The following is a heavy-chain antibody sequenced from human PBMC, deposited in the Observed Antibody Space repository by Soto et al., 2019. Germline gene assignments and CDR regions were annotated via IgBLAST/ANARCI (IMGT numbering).Heavy chain of an antibody. D-gene: IGHD6-13*01. J-gene: IGHJ4*02. CDR2: IYYSGST. Sequence: ASETLSLTCTVSGGSISSYYWSWIPQPPGKGLEWIGYIYYSGSTNYNPSLKSRVTISVDTSKNQFSLKLSSVTAADTAVYYCARGRIAAAGRYYFDYWGQGTLVTVSS. CDR3: ARGRIAAAGRYYFDY. CDR1: GGSISSYY. V-gene: IGHV4-59*01.